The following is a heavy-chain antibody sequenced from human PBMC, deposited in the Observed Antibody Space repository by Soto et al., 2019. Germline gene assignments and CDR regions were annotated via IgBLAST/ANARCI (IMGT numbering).Heavy chain of an antibody. Sequence: GASVKVSCKASGGTFSSYAISWVRQAPGQGLEWMGGIIPIFGTANYAQKFQGRVTITADESTSTAYMELSSLRSEDTAVYYCARDLKISVQLWNYGMDVWGQGTTVTVSS. CDR3: ARDLKISVQLWNYGMDV. V-gene: IGHV1-69*13. J-gene: IGHJ6*02. CDR1: GGTFSSYA. CDR2: IIPIFGTA. D-gene: IGHD5-18*01.